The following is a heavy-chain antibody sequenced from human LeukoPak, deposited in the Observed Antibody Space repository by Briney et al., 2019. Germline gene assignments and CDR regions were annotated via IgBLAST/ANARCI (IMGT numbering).Heavy chain of an antibody. D-gene: IGHD3-3*01. Sequence: ASVKVSCKASGYTFTDYYIHWVRLAPGQGLEWMGWIIPKSGETKYAQNLQGRVSLTRDSSINTASMELSGLRSEDTAVYFCARGIKFYDYWTDFDFWGQGTPVTVSS. CDR2: IIPKSGET. J-gene: IGHJ4*02. V-gene: IGHV1-2*02. CDR3: ARGIKFYDYWTDFDF. CDR1: GYTFTDYY.